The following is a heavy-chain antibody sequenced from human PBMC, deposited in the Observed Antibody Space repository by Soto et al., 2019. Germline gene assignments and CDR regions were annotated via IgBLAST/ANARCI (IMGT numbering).Heavy chain of an antibody. CDR3: ARGRGGFWSGYYQFFDY. V-gene: IGHV4-34*01. CDR1: GGSFSGYY. D-gene: IGHD3-3*01. Sequence: SETLSLTCAVYGGSFSGYYWSWIRQPLGKGLEWIGEINHSGSTNYNPSLKSRVTISVDTSKNQFSLKLSSVTAADTAVYYCARGRGGFWSGYYQFFDYWGQGTLVTVSS. J-gene: IGHJ4*02. CDR2: INHSGST.